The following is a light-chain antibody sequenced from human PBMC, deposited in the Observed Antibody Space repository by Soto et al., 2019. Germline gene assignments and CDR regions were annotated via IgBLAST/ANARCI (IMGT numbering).Light chain of an antibody. CDR2: DAS. Sequence: IVMTQSPATLSVSPGERATLSCRASQSVSRNLAWYQQKPGQAPRLLMYDASTRATGIPVRFSGSGSGTEFTLTINSLQSEDFAVCYCQQRSNWPPITFGQGTRLEIK. CDR3: QQRSNWPPIT. CDR1: QSVSRN. J-gene: IGKJ5*01. V-gene: IGKV3-15*01.